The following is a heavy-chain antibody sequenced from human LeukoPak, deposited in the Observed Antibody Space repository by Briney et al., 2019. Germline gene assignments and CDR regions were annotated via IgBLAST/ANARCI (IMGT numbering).Heavy chain of an antibody. D-gene: IGHD2-2*01. J-gene: IGHJ4*02. V-gene: IGHV1-2*02. CDR1: GYTFTGYY. CDR3: ARASGGIVVVPAAVGGDY. Sequence: ASVKVSCKASGYTFTGYYMHWVRQAPGQGLEWMAGINPNSGGTNYAQKFQGRVTMTRDTSISTAYMELSRLRSDDTAVYYCARASGGIVVVPAAVGGDYWGQGTLVTVSS. CDR2: INPNSGGT.